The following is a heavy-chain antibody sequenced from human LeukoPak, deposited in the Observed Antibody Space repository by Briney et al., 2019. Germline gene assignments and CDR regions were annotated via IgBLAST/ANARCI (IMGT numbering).Heavy chain of an antibody. CDR2: INHSGST. Sequence: SETLSLTCAVYGGSFSGYYWSWIRQPPGKGLEWIGEINHSGSTNYNPSLKSRVTISVDTSKNQFSLKLSSVTAADTAVYYCANGITIFGVVIAPSDYWGQGTLVTVSS. CDR3: ANGITIFGVVIAPSDY. J-gene: IGHJ4*02. V-gene: IGHV4-34*01. CDR1: GGSFSGYY. D-gene: IGHD3-3*01.